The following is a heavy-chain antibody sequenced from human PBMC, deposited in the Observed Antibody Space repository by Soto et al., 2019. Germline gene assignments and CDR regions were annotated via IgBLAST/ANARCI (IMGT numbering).Heavy chain of an antibody. J-gene: IGHJ3*01. CDR2: INQDGNTK. CDR3: ARGDRGGFDL. D-gene: IGHD3-10*01. CDR1: GFTFNSYW. V-gene: IGHV3-7*01. Sequence: GGSLRLSCAGSGFTFNSYWMSWVRQAPGKGLQWVASINQDGNTKWYVDSVKGRFIISRDNTKSSLYLEMNSLRAEDTAIYYCARGDRGGFDLWGHGTVVTVSS.